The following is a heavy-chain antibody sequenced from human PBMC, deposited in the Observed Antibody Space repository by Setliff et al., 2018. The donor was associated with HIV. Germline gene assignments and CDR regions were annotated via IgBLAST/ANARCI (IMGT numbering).Heavy chain of an antibody. Sequence: ASVKVSCKASGYTFISHYIHWVRQAPGQELEWMGVINPRGRSTSYAQNFQDSVTMTWDTSTSTVYMELGSLTSEDTAVYYCATPLSHDSSGREPFDYWGQGTLVTVSS. CDR2: INPRGRST. J-gene: IGHJ4*02. CDR1: GYTFISHY. CDR3: ATPLSHDSSGREPFDY. V-gene: IGHV1-46*01. D-gene: IGHD3-22*01.